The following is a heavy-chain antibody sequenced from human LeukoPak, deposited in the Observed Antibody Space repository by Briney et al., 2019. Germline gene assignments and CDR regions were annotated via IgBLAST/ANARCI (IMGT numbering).Heavy chain of an antibody. D-gene: IGHD2-8*01. Sequence: PSETLSLTCAVYGGPFSGYYWSWIRQAPGKGLEWIGEINHSGSFNYNPSLKSRLLILVDTSKNQFSLKLSSVTAADTAVYCCARVTYCTTTSCHPLGWFDPWGQGTLVTVSS. V-gene: IGHV4-34*01. CDR2: INHSGSF. CDR3: ARVTYCTTTSCHPLGWFDP. J-gene: IGHJ5*02. CDR1: GGPFSGYY.